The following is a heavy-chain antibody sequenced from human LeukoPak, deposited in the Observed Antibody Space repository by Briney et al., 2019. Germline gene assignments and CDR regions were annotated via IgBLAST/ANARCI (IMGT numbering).Heavy chain of an antibody. CDR3: ARGRGGFWSGYYGGAVWFDP. V-gene: IGHV1-46*01. D-gene: IGHD3-3*01. CDR1: GYTFTSYY. CDR2: INPSGGST. J-gene: IGHJ5*02. Sequence: ASVKVSCTASGYTFTSYYMHWVRQAPGQGLEWMGIINPSGGSTSYAQKFQGRVTMTRDTSTSTVYMELSSLRSEDTAVYYCARGRGGFWSGYYGGAVWFDPWGQGTLVTVSS.